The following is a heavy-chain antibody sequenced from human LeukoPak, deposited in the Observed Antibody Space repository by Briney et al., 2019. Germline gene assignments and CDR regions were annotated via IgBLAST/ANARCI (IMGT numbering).Heavy chain of an antibody. V-gene: IGHV4-4*07. CDR2: VYTSGST. CDR1: GGSISSYY. CDR3: ARVRGITMDRGVIIVADAFDI. Sequence: PSETLSLTCTLSGGSISSYYWSWIRQPAGRGRGCIGRVYTSGSTNYNPSLKSRVTMSVDTSKNQFSLKLGSVTAADTAVYYCARVRGITMDRGVIIVADAFDIWGQGTMVTVSS. J-gene: IGHJ3*02. D-gene: IGHD3-10*01.